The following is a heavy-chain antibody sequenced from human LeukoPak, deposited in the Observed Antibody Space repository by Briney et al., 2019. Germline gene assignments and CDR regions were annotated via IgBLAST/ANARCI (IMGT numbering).Heavy chain of an antibody. Sequence: SVKVSCKASGGTFSSYAISWVRQAPGLGLEWMGRIIPILGIANYAQKFQGRVTITADKSTSTAYMELSSLRSEDTAVYYCARQEIYYYDSSGYKRWFDPWGQGTLVTVSS. CDR3: ARQEIYYYDSSGYKRWFDP. CDR1: GGTFSSYA. CDR2: IIPILGIA. V-gene: IGHV1-69*04. D-gene: IGHD3-22*01. J-gene: IGHJ5*02.